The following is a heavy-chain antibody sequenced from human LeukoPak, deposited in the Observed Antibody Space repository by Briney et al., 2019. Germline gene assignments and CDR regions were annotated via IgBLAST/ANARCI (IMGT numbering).Heavy chain of an antibody. CDR3: ARRAGDSGANNWFDP. V-gene: IGHV5-51*01. J-gene: IGHJ5*02. D-gene: IGHD1-26*01. CDR1: GYSFTSYW. CDR2: IYPGDSDT. Sequence: GESLKISCKGSGYSFTSYWIGWVRQMPGKGLEWMGIIYPGDSDTRYSPSFQGQVTISADKSISTAYLQWSSLKASDTAMYYCARRAGDSGANNWFDPWGQGTLATVSS.